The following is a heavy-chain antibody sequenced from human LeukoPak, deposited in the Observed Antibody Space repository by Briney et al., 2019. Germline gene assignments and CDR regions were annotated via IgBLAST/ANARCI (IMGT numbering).Heavy chain of an antibody. D-gene: IGHD3-22*01. CDR2: IHYSGSS. CDR1: GGSISGYY. V-gene: IGHV4-59*01. CDR3: ARYDSSSSALEN. J-gene: IGHJ6*02. Sequence: SETLSLTCTVSGGSISGYYWGWIRQPPGKGLDWIGYIHYSGSSKYSPSLKSRVAMSVDTSMNQFSLKLTSVTAADTAVYYCARYDSSSSALENWGQGTTVTVSS.